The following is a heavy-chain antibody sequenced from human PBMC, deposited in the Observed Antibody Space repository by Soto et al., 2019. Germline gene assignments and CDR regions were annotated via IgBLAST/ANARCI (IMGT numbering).Heavy chain of an antibody. CDR2: IIPILGIA. CDR1: GGTFSSYT. V-gene: IGHV1-69*04. D-gene: IGHD4-4*01. Sequence: SAKVSCKASGGTFSSYTISWVRQAPGQGLEWMGRIIPILGIANYAQKFQGRVTITADKSTSTAYMELSSLRSGDTAVYYCARDRGHTVTPYYFDYWGQGTLVTVSS. J-gene: IGHJ4*02. CDR3: ARDRGHTVTPYYFDY.